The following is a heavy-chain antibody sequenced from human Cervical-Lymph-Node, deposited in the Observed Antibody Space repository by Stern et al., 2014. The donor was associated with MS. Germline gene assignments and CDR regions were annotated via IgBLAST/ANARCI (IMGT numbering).Heavy chain of an antibody. Sequence: EVHLVESGAEVKKPGESLRISCKGSGYGFTDYWIGWVRQVPGRGLEWMGTIYPGDSDTRYSPSFQGQVTISADQSITTAYLQRRSLKASDTAIYYCARKTGGFDRWGQGTLVTVSS. V-gene: IGHV5-51*03. CDR1: GYGFTDYW. CDR2: IYPGDSDT. CDR3: ARKTGGFDR. J-gene: IGHJ4*02. D-gene: IGHD3-10*01.